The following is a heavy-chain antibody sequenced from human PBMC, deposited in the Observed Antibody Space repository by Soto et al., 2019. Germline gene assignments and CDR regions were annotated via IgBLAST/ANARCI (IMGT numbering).Heavy chain of an antibody. D-gene: IGHD6-13*01. J-gene: IGHJ4*02. CDR1: GGSISSGGYS. Sequence: QLQLQESGSGLVKPSQTLSLTCAVSGGSISSGGYSWSWIRQPPGKGLEWIGYIYHSGSTYYNPSPKSRVTISVDTSKTQFSLKLSSVTAAATAVYYCASGQQLVRNYWGQGTLVTVSS. CDR2: IYHSGST. V-gene: IGHV4-30-2*01. CDR3: ASGQQLVRNY.